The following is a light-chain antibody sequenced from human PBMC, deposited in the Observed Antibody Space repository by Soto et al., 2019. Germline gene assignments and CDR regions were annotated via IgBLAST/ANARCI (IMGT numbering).Light chain of an antibody. CDR1: QSVSSSY. CDR2: GAS. CDR3: QQYISSEGLT. Sequence: EIVLTQSPGTLSLSPGERATLSCRASQSVSSSYLAWYQQKPGQAPRLLIYGASSRATGIPYRFSGSGSGTDFTLTISRLEPEDFAVYYCQQYISSEGLTFGGGTKVEIK. J-gene: IGKJ4*01. V-gene: IGKV3-20*01.